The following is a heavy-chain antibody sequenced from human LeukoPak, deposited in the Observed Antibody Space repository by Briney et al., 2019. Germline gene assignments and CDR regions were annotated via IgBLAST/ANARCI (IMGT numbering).Heavy chain of an antibody. CDR1: GFTFDDYA. J-gene: IGHJ1*01. D-gene: IGHD2-2*01. CDR3: ATYSSSNGREFQY. Sequence: PGRSLRLSCAASGFTFDDYAMHWVRQAPGKGLEWVSGITWNSGSVSYADSVRGRFTISRDNAKNSLYLQMNSLRAEDTAVYYCATYSSSNGREFQYWGQGTLVTVSS. CDR2: ITWNSGSV. V-gene: IGHV3-9*01.